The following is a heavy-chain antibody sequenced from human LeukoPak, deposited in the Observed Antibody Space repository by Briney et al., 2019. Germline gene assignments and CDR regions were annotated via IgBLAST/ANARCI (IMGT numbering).Heavy chain of an antibody. CDR1: GYSISSGYY. CDR3: ARVVTTKQNWFDP. D-gene: IGHD4-17*01. Sequence: SETLSLTCAVSGYSISSGYYWGWIRQPPGKGLEWIGCIYHSGSTYYNPSLKSRVTISVDTSKNQFSLKLSSVTAADTAVYYCARVVTTKQNWFDPWGQGTLVTVSS. V-gene: IGHV4-38-2*01. J-gene: IGHJ5*02. CDR2: IYHSGST.